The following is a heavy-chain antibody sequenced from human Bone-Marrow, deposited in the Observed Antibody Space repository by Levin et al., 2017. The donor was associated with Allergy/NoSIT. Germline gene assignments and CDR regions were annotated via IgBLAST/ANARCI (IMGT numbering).Heavy chain of an antibody. J-gene: IGHJ4*02. V-gene: IGHV1-69*13. D-gene: IGHD1-26*01. CDR3: ASERTSVGAPFDY. Sequence: SVKVSCKASGGTFSSYAISWVRQAPGQGLEWMGGIIPIFGTANYAQKFQGRVTITADESTSTAYMELSSLRSEDTAVYYCASERTSVGAPFDYWGQGTLVTVSS. CDR1: GGTFSSYA. CDR2: IIPIFGTA.